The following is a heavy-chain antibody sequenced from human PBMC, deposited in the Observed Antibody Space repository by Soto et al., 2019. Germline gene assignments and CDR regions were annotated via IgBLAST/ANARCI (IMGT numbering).Heavy chain of an antibody. J-gene: IGHJ4*02. D-gene: IGHD3-9*01. V-gene: IGHV3-23*01. CDR3: AKAPYYDILTGYSDY. CDR2: ISGSGGST. Sequence: GGSLRLSCAASGFTFSSYAMSWVRQAPGKGLEWVSAISGSGGSTYYADSVKGRFTISRDNSKNTLYLQMNSLRAEDTAVYYCAKAPYYDILTGYSDYWGQGTLVTSPQ. CDR1: GFTFSSYA.